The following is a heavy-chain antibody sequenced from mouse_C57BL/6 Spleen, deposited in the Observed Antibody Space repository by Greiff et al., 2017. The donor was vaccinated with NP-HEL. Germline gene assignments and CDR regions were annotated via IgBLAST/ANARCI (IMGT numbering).Heavy chain of an antibody. CDR1: GYAFSSYW. J-gene: IGHJ4*01. V-gene: IGHV1-80*01. Sequence: QVQLQQSGAELVKPGASVKISCKASGYAFSSYWMNWVKQRPGKGLEWIGQIYPGDGDTNYNGKFKGKATLTADKSSSTAYMQLSSLTSEDSSVYFCARGTGEYYYAMDYWGQGTSVTVSS. CDR3: ARGTGEYYYAMDY. D-gene: IGHD3-3*01. CDR2: IYPGDGDT.